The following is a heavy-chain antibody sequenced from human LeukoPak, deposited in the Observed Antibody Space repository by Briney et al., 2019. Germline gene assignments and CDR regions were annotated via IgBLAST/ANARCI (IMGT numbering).Heavy chain of an antibody. D-gene: IGHD1-26*01. J-gene: IGHJ3*02. Sequence: PGGSLRPSCAASGFTFSSYGMHWVRQAPGKGLEWVAVISYDGSNKYYADSVKGRFTISRDNSKNTLYLQMNSLRAEDTAVYYCARVGSGSYFLDGFDIWGQGTMVTVSS. CDR2: ISYDGSNK. V-gene: IGHV3-30*03. CDR1: GFTFSSYG. CDR3: ARVGSGSYFLDGFDI.